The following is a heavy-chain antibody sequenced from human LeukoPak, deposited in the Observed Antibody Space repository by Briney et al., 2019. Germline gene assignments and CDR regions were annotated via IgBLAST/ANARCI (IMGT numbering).Heavy chain of an antibody. CDR3: AKPLFGFRAVAGIFDY. CDR1: GFTFSSYA. D-gene: IGHD6-19*01. CDR2: ISGSGGST. J-gene: IGHJ4*02. V-gene: IGHV3-23*01. Sequence: GGSLRLSCAASGFTFSSYAMSWVRQAPGKGLEWVSAISGSGGSTYYADSVKGRFTISRDNSKNTLYLQINSLRAEDTAVYYCAKPLFGFRAVAGIFDYWGQGTLVTVSS.